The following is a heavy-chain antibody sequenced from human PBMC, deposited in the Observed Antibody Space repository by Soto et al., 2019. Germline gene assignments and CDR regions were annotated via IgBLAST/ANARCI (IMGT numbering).Heavy chain of an antibody. D-gene: IGHD3-22*01. CDR3: ARSPYYYDSSGYLVY. J-gene: IGHJ4*02. Sequence: TGGSLRLSCAASGFTFDDYAMHWVRQAPGKGLEWVSGISWNSGSIGYADSVKGRFTISRDNAKNSLYLQMNSLRAEDTALYYCARSPYYYDSSGYLVYWGQGTLVTVSS. CDR1: GFTFDDYA. CDR2: ISWNSGSI. V-gene: IGHV3-9*01.